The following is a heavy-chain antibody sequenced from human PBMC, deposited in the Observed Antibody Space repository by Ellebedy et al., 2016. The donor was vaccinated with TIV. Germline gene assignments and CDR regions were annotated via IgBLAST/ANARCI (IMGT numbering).Heavy chain of an antibody. D-gene: IGHD3-22*01. V-gene: IGHV3-7*03. J-gene: IGHJ6*02. CDR1: VFTFNSYW. Sequence: GESLKISCAASVFTFNSYWMSWVRQAPGKGLEWVANINQDGSRIYYVDSVKGRFTISRDNAKNSVYLRMNTLRVEDTAVYHCVRDGAYGDYSPGYYCMDVWGQGTTVTVSS. CDR2: INQDGSRI. CDR3: VRDGAYGDYSPGYYCMDV.